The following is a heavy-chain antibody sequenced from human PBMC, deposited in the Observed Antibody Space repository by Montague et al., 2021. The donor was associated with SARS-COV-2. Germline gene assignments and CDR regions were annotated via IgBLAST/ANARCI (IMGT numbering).Heavy chain of an antibody. CDR3: ARDYSHCSGGSCVFDY. J-gene: IGHJ4*02. CDR1: GGSISNYY. D-gene: IGHD2-15*01. Sequence: ETLSLTCTVAGGSISNYYWSWIRQPAGKGLEWIGRIYSSGSTNXXPSLKSRISMSVDTSKNQFSLKLSSVTAADTAIYYCARDYSHCSGGSCVFDYWGQGTLVTVSS. V-gene: IGHV4-4*07. CDR2: IYSSGST.